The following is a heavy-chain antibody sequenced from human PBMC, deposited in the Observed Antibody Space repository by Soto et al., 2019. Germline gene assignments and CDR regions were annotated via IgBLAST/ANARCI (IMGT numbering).Heavy chain of an antibody. V-gene: IGHV6-1*01. Sequence: SQTLSLTCAISGDRVSSNSAAWNWIRQSPSKGLEWLGRTYYRSKWYNDYAVSVKSRITINPDTSKNQFSLQLNSVTPEDTAVYYCARDSMIVVVQDDFDIWGQGTMVTVS. CDR3: ARDSMIVVVQDDFDI. D-gene: IGHD3-22*01. J-gene: IGHJ3*02. CDR1: GDRVSSNSAA. CDR2: TYYRSKWYN.